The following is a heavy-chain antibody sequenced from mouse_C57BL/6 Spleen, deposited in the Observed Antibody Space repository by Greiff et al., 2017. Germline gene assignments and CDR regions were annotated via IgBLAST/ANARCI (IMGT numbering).Heavy chain of an antibody. CDR3: ASDYDGVYYFDY. D-gene: IGHD2-4*01. CDR2: IYPRSGNT. CDR1: GYTFTSYG. J-gene: IGHJ2*01. V-gene: IGHV1-81*01. Sequence: QVQLQQSGPELVKPGASVKLSCKASGYTFTSYGISWVKQRTGQGLEWIGEIYPRSGNTYYNEKFKGKATLTADKSSSTAYMELRSLTSEDSAVYFCASDYDGVYYFDYWGQGTTRTVSS.